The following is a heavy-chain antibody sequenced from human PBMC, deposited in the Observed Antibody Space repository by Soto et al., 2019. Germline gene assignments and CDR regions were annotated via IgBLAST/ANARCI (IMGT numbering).Heavy chain of an antibody. D-gene: IGHD3-3*01. CDR1: GGSISSYY. CDR2: IYTSGST. J-gene: IGHJ6*02. Sequence: SETLSLTCTVSGGSISSYYWSWIRQPAGKGLEWIGRIYTSGSTNYNPSLKSRVTMSVDTSKNQFSLKLSSVTAADTAVYYCARDEPAPTHYDFWSGYFRPRDMDVWGQGTTVTVSS. V-gene: IGHV4-4*07. CDR3: ARDEPAPTHYDFWSGYFRPRDMDV.